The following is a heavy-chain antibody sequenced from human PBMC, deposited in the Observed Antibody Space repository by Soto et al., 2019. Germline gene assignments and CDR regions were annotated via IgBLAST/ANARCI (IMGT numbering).Heavy chain of an antibody. CDR3: ARCGSSSEYYYYGMDV. CDR1: GYSFTSYW. CDR2: IYPGDSDT. J-gene: IGHJ6*02. V-gene: IGHV5-51*01. Sequence: PGESLKISCKGSGYSFTSYWIGWVRQMPGKGLEWMGIIYPGDSDTRYSPSFQGQVTISADKSISTAYLQWSSLKASDTAMYYCARCGSSSEYYYYGMDVWGQGTTVTVSS. D-gene: IGHD6-13*01.